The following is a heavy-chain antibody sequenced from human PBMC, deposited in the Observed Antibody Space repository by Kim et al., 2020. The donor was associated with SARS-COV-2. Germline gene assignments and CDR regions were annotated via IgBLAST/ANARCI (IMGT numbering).Heavy chain of an antibody. J-gene: IGHJ4*02. CDR2: ISSSSSYI. V-gene: IGHV3-21*01. Sequence: GGSLRLSCAASGFTFSSYSMNWVRQAPGKGLEWVSSISSSSSYIYYADSVKGRFTISSDNAKNSLYLQMNSLRAEDTAVYYCATIAYYDYVWGSHDYWGQGTLVTVSS. D-gene: IGHD3-16*01. CDR1: GFTFSSYS. CDR3: ATIAYYDYVWGSHDY.